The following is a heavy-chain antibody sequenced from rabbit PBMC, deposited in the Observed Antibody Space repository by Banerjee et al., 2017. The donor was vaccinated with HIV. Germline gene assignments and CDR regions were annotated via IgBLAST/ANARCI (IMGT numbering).Heavy chain of an antibody. CDR1: GFDFSRNA. J-gene: IGHJ4*01. Sequence: QEQLEESGGDLVQPEGSLTLTCTASGFDFSRNAICWIRQAPGKGLEWIACIYTGDGSTYYASWAKGRFTISKTSSTTVTLQMTSLTAADTATYFCARAGYVGFGYDLWGPGTLVTVS. CDR3: ARAGYVGFGYDL. V-gene: IGHV1S45*01. D-gene: IGHD6-1*01. CDR2: IYTGDGST.